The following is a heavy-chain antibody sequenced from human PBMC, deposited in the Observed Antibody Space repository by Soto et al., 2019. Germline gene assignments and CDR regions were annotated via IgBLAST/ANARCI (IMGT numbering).Heavy chain of an antibody. CDR3: ARRECNRAVAGKGFDY. Sequence: SDTLSLTCTVSGGSISSSSYYWGWIRQPPGKGLEWIGSIYYSGSTYYNPSLKSRVTISVDTSKNQFSLKLRSLTAADTAVYYCARRECNRAVAGKGFDYWGQGSLVTVSS. D-gene: IGHD6-19*01. CDR1: GGSISSSSYY. CDR2: IYYSGST. V-gene: IGHV4-39*01. J-gene: IGHJ4*02.